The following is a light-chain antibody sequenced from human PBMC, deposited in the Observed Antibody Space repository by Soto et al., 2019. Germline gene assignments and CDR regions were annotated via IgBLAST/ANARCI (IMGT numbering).Light chain of an antibody. V-gene: IGKV1-5*01. CDR2: DVS. CDR3: QQYNTYSQT. CDR1: QSISMW. Sequence: DIQMTQFPSTLSASVGDRVTITCRASQSISMWLAWYQQKPGKAPKLLISDVSTLESGVPSRFSGSGSGTEFSLTISSLQPDDFATYYCQQYNTYSQTFGQGTKVEI. J-gene: IGKJ1*01.